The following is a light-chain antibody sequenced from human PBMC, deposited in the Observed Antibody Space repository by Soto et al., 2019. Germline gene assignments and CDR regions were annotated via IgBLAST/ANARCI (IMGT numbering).Light chain of an antibody. CDR2: TAS. CDR1: HVVSSSY. J-gene: IGKJ1*01. CDR3: QQYGSSPLT. Sequence: EIVLTQSPGTLSLSPGERATLSCRASHVVSSSYLAWYQQKPGQAPRLVIYTASSRATGIPDRFSGSGSGTDFSLTISRLEPEDFAVYYCQQYGSSPLTFGQGTKVDNK. V-gene: IGKV3-20*01.